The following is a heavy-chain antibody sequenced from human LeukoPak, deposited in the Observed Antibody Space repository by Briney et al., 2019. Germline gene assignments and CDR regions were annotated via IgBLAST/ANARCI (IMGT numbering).Heavy chain of an antibody. Sequence: PSETLSLTCTVSGGSISSGSYYWSWIRQPAGTGLEWIGRIYTSGSTNYNPSLKSRVTISVDTSKNQFSLKLSSVTAADTAVYYCAKGGSFNYYYMDVWGKGTTVTVSS. CDR3: AKGGSFNYYYMDV. CDR1: GGSISSGSYY. CDR2: IYTSGST. V-gene: IGHV4-61*02. J-gene: IGHJ6*03.